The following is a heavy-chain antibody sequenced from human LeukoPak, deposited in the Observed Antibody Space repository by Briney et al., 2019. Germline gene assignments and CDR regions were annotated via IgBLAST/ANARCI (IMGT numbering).Heavy chain of an antibody. CDR1: GGTFSSYA. V-gene: IGHV1-69*04. CDR2: IIPILGIA. D-gene: IGHD5-18*01. J-gene: IGHJ4*02. Sequence: WASVKVSCKASGGTFSSYAISWVRQAPGQGLEWMGRIIPILGIANYAQKFQGRVTITADKSTSTAYMELSSLRSEDTAVYYCASVDTAMVLDYWGQGTLVTVSS. CDR3: ASVDTAMVLDY.